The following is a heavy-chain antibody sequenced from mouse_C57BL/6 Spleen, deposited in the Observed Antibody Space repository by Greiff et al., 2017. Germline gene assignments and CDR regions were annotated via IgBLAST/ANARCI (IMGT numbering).Heavy chain of an antibody. CDR1: GYTFTSYW. V-gene: IGHV1-52*01. CDR2: IDPSDSET. Sequence: QVQLQQSGAELVRPGSSVKLSCKASGYTFTSYWMHWVKQRPIQGLEWIGNIDPSDSETHYNQKFKDKATLTVDKSSSTAYMQLSSLTSEDSAVYYCARFTSQGYFDVWGTGTTVTVSS. J-gene: IGHJ1*03. CDR3: ARFTSQGYFDV. D-gene: IGHD3-2*02.